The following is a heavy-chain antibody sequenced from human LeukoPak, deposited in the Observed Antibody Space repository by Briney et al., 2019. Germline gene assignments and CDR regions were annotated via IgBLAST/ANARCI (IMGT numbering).Heavy chain of an antibody. J-gene: IGHJ4*02. CDR1: GFTFRDFE. V-gene: IGHV3-48*03. CDR3: ARVWVGACDY. CDR2: ISSSGSTI. Sequence: RPGGSLRLSCAAPGFTFRDFEMNWVRQAPGKGLEWVSYISSSGSTIYYADSVKDRFTISRDSAKSSLFLQMNNLRAEDTGRYYCARVWVGACDYWGQGALVTVSS. D-gene: IGHD1-26*01.